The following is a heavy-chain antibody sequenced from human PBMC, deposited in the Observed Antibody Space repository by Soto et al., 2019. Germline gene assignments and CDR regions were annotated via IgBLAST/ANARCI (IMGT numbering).Heavy chain of an antibody. CDR2: IKQDGNEK. CDR1: GFTFSDYW. D-gene: IGHD2-2*01. J-gene: IGHJ5*02. V-gene: IGHV3-7*01. CDR3: ARDPAEGPAAMWNNWFDP. Sequence: GGSLRLSCAVSGFTFSDYWMSWVRQAPGKGLEWVANIKQDGNEKYYVDSVKGRFTISRDNAKNSLYLQMNSLRAEDTAVYYCARDPAEGPAAMWNNWFDPWGQGTLVTVSS.